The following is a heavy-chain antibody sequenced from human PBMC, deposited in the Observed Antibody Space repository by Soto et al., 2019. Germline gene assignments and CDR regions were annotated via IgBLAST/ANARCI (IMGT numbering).Heavy chain of an antibody. J-gene: IGHJ5*02. D-gene: IGHD5-12*01. CDR2: IYYSGST. V-gene: IGHV4-31*03. CDR3: ARARDIANWFDP. Sequence: PSETLSLTCTVSGGSISSGGYYWSWIRQHPGKGLEWIGYIYYSGSTYYNPSLKSRVTISVDTSKNQFSLKLSSVTAADTAVYYCARARDIANWFDPWGQGTLVTVSS. CDR1: GGSISSGGYY.